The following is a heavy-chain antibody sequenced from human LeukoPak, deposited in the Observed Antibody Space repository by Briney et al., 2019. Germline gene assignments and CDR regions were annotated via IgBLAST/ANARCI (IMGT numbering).Heavy chain of an antibody. J-gene: IGHJ4*02. CDR1: GITFNNFG. CDR2: ISNGGDHK. CDR3: AKVISSYSSFDSY. V-gene: IGHV3-23*01. D-gene: IGHD5-12*01. Sequence: GGPLKPPCPASGITFNNFGIRWFGQAQGRGRGGASSISNGGDHKFYADSVRGRFTISRDNSKNTLYLQMDSLRAEDTAVYYCAKVISSYSSFDSYWGQGTLVTVSS.